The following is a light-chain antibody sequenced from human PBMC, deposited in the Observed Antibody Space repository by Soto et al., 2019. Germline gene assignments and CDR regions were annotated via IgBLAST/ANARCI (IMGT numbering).Light chain of an antibody. CDR2: AAS. CDR1: QGISSY. J-gene: IGKJ4*01. CDR3: QQLNSYPLT. V-gene: IGKV1-9*01. Sequence: QFTQSPSSLSASVGDRVTITCRASQGISSYLAWYQQKPGKAPKLLIYAASTLQSGVPSRFSGSGSGTDFTLTISSLQPEDFATYYCQQLNSYPLTFGGGTKVDIK.